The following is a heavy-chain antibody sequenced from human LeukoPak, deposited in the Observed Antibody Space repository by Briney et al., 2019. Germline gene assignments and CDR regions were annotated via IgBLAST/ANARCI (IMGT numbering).Heavy chain of an antibody. CDR1: GYSFTSYW. Sequence: GASLKISCQGSGYSFTSYWIGWGRQAPGKGLEWVSAISGSGGSIYYADSVKGRFTISRDNSKNTLYLQMNSLRAEDTAVYSCAKEASGYGDYWGQGTLVTVSS. V-gene: IGHV3-23*01. CDR3: AKEASGYGDY. CDR2: ISGSGGSI. J-gene: IGHJ4*02. D-gene: IGHD5-12*01.